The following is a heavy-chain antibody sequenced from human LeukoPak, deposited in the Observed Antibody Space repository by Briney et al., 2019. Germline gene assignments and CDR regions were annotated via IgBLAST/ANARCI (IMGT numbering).Heavy chain of an antibody. CDR3: AREQQWLVPLDAFDI. J-gene: IGHJ3*02. D-gene: IGHD6-19*01. V-gene: IGHV1-2*02. CDR1: GYTFTGYY. Sequence: ASVKVSCKASGYTFTGYYMHWVRQAPGQGLEWMGWINPNSGGTNYAQKFQGRVTMTRDTSISTAYMELSRLRSDDTAVYYCAREQQWLVPLDAFDIWGQGTMVTVSS. CDR2: INPNSGGT.